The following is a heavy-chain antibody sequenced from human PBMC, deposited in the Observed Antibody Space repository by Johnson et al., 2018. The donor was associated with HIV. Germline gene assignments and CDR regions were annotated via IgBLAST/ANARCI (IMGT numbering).Heavy chain of an antibody. V-gene: IGHV3-30-3*01. Sequence: QVQLVESGGGVVQPGMSLRLSCAASGFTFSSYAMRWVRQAPAKGLEWVAVISYDGSNKYYADSVKGRFTISRDNAKNSLYLQMNSLRAEDTAVYYCAREMAWEDAFDIWGQGTMVTVSS. CDR2: ISYDGSNK. CDR1: GFTFSSYA. J-gene: IGHJ3*02. CDR3: AREMAWEDAFDI. D-gene: IGHD5-24*01.